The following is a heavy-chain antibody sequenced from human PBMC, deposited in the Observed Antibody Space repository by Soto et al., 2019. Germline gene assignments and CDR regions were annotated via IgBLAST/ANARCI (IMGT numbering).Heavy chain of an antibody. Sequence: QPWGVPRLSCAASGFIFGNHGMTWVRQAPGRALEWVSTINANAVDTHYADSVKGRFTISRDNSKRTLSLQMNSLRAEDTAIYYCVSWVSAHFDFWGPGTEVTVSS. CDR1: GFIFGNHG. CDR2: INANAVDT. J-gene: IGHJ4*02. D-gene: IGHD2-8*01. V-gene: IGHV3-23*01. CDR3: VSWVSAHFDF.